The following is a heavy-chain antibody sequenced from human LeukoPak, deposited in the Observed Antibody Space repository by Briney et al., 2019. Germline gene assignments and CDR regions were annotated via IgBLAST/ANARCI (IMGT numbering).Heavy chain of an antibody. CDR2: IFVSGST. D-gene: IGHD4-17*01. CDR1: GGSISSTSYY. V-gene: IGHV4-39*07. Sequence: SETLSLTCSVSGGSISSTSYYWGWIRQPPGKGLEWIGSIFVSGSTYHNPSLRSRVTISLDTSKNQFSLNLRSVTAADTAVYYCAGDGDYRIWGQGTLVTVSS. CDR3: AGDGDYRI. J-gene: IGHJ4*02.